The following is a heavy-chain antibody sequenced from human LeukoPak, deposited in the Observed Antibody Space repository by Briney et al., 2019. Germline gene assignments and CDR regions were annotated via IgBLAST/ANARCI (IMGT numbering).Heavy chain of an antibody. CDR2: IYYSGST. Sequence: PSETLSLTCTVSGGSISSYYWSWIRQPPGKGLEWIGYIYYSGSTNYNPSLKSRVTISVDTSKNQFSLKLSSVTAADTAEYYCARAAMVRGVPIYYFDYWGQGTLVTVSS. CDR3: ARAAMVRGVPIYYFDY. CDR1: GGSISSYY. D-gene: IGHD3-10*01. J-gene: IGHJ4*02. V-gene: IGHV4-59*01.